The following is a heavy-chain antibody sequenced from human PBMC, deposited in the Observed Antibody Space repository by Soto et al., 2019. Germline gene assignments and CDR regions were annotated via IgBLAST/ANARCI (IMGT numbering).Heavy chain of an antibody. CDR2: IYYSGST. D-gene: IGHD4-17*01. V-gene: IGHV4-61*01. CDR3: ARGRDDYGDYDIDY. Sequence: QVQLQESGPGLVKPSETLSLTCTVSGGSVSSGRYYWSWIRQPPGKGLEWIGYIYYSGSTNYNPSLKSRVTISVDTSKNQFSLKLSSVTAADTAVYYCARGRDDYGDYDIDYWGQGTLVTVSS. CDR1: GGSVSSGRYY. J-gene: IGHJ4*02.